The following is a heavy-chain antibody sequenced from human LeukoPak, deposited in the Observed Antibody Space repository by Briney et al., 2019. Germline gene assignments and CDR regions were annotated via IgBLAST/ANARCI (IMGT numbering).Heavy chain of an antibody. CDR1: TFTFSDYG. J-gene: IGHJ6*03. Sequence: GGSLRLSCVGSTFTFSDYGMHWVRQAPGKGLEGVAFIRNDGAKTYYADPAKGRFTISRDNSRNTLYLQMNSLTAEDTAVFYCAKDGVILAPGVYWYMDVWGRGTTVTVSS. CDR2: IRNDGAKT. CDR3: AKDGVILAPGVYWYMDV. V-gene: IGHV3-30*02. D-gene: IGHD3-16*02.